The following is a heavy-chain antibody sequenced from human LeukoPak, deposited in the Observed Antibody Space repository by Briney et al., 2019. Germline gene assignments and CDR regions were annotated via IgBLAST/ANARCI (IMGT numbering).Heavy chain of an antibody. Sequence: GGSLRLSCAASGFTFSSYSMNWVRQAPGKGLEWVSSISSSSSYIYYADSVKGRFTISRDNAKNSLYLQMNSLRAEDTAVYYCAGNPYYYGSGSLAPFDYWGQGTLVTVSS. V-gene: IGHV3-21*01. D-gene: IGHD3-10*01. CDR2: ISSSSSYI. J-gene: IGHJ4*02. CDR1: GFTFSSYS. CDR3: AGNPYYYGSGSLAPFDY.